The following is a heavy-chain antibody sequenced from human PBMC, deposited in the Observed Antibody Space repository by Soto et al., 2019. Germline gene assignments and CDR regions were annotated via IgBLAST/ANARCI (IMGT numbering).Heavy chain of an antibody. J-gene: IGHJ4*02. CDR2: IKQDGSEK. CDR1: GFTFSSYW. CDR3: ARGGNMMTTVTTVDY. Sequence: GGSLRLSCAASGFTFSSYWMSWVRQAPGKGLEWVANIKQDGSEKYYVDSAKGRFTISRDNAKNSLYLQMNSLRAEDTAVYYCARGGNMMTTVTTVDYWGQGTLVTVS. V-gene: IGHV3-7*01. D-gene: IGHD4-17*01.